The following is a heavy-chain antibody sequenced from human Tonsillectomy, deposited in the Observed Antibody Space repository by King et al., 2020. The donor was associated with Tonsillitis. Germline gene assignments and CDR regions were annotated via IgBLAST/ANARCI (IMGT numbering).Heavy chain of an antibody. CDR1: WFTFSDYG. CDR3: ARGGTNTFDY. Sequence: EVQLVESGGGLVQPGGSLRLSCAASWFTFSDYGMHWVRQAPGKGLLCVSRINDDGSINNDGSSTTYAESVEGRFTIPRDNAKNTLYLQMHSLRAEDTAVYYCARGGTNTFDYWGQGTLVTVSS. V-gene: IGHV3-74*01. J-gene: IGHJ4*02. CDR2: INDDGSINNDGSST. D-gene: IGHD1-26*01.